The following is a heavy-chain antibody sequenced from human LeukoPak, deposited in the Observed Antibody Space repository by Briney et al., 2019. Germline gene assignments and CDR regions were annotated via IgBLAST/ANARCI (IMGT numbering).Heavy chain of an antibody. CDR3: AKDRWYYGSGSSSSMDY. J-gene: IGHJ4*02. Sequence: PGGSLRLSCGASGFTFSTYAMSWVRQAPGKGLEWVSVVSRSGDSTYYADSVKGRFTISRDNSKNTLYLQMNSLRDEDTAVYYCAKDRWYYGSGSSSSMDYWGQGTLVTVSS. V-gene: IGHV3-23*01. D-gene: IGHD3-10*01. CDR2: VSRSGDST. CDR1: GFTFSTYA.